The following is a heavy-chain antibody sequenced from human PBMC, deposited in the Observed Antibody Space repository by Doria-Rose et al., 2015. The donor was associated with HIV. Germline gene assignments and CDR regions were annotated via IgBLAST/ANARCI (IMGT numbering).Heavy chain of an antibody. V-gene: IGHV2-26*01. CDR1: GVSLSSPGMG. D-gene: IGHD6-13*01. CDR3: ARIKSSRWYHKCYFDF. CDR2: IVSDDER. Sequence: QVQLVQSGPVLVKPTKTLTLTCTVSGVSLSSPGMGVSWIRQPPVQALEWLANIVSDDERSYKTSLKSRLTISRRTAKSQVVLTMTDMDPVDTATYYCARIKSSRWYHKCYFDFWGQGTLVIVSA. J-gene: IGHJ4*02.